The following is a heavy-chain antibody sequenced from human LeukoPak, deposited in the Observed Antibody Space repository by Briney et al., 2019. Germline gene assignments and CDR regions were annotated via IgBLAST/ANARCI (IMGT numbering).Heavy chain of an antibody. CDR3: ARNIGVVRGVPAGP. Sequence: ASVKVSCKASGYTFTSYDINWVRQATGQGLEWMGWMNPNSGNTGYAQKFQGRVTMTRNTSTSTAYMELSSLRSEDTAVYYCARNIGVVRGVPAGPWGQGTLVTVSS. J-gene: IGHJ5*02. D-gene: IGHD3-10*01. CDR2: MNPNSGNT. CDR1: GYTFTSYD. V-gene: IGHV1-8*01.